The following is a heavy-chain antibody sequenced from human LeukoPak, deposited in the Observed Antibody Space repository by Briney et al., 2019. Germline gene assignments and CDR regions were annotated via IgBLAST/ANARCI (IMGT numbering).Heavy chain of an antibody. CDR1: GLTFNSYA. Sequence: GGSLRLSCEASGLTFNSYAMSWAGQAPGKGMEWVSVISGPGGSAFYADSVKCRFTISRDNYMHTVSLQMNSLRADDTAVYYCAKRADNSGWLRSDFDNWGRGTLVTVSS. V-gene: IGHV3-23*01. J-gene: IGHJ4*02. CDR3: AKRADNSGWLRSDFDN. D-gene: IGHD6-13*01. CDR2: ISGPGGSA.